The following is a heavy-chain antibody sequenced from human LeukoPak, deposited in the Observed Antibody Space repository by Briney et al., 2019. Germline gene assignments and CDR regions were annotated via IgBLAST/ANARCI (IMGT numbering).Heavy chain of an antibody. J-gene: IGHJ4*02. D-gene: IGHD6-19*01. CDR2: IYYSGST. CDR3: ARRGSSGWYYFDY. Sequence: SETLSLTCTVSGGSISSYYWSWIRQPPGKGLGGIGYIYYSGSTNYNPSLKSRVTISVDTSKNQFSLKLSSVTAADTAVYYCARRGSSGWYYFDYWGQGTLVTVSS. CDR1: GGSISSYY. V-gene: IGHV4-59*01.